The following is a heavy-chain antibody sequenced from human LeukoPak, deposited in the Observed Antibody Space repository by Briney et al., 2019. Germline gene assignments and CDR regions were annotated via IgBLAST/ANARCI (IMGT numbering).Heavy chain of an antibody. J-gene: IGHJ4*02. CDR2: INPNSGGT. Sequence: GASVKVSCKASGYTFTGYYMHWVRQAPGQGLEWMGWINPNSGGTNYAQRFQGRVTMTRDTSISTAYMELSRLRSDDTAVYYCAMLCSSTSCYTGDYWGQGTLVTVSS. CDR1: GYTFTGYY. V-gene: IGHV1-2*02. D-gene: IGHD2-2*02. CDR3: AMLCSSTSCYTGDY.